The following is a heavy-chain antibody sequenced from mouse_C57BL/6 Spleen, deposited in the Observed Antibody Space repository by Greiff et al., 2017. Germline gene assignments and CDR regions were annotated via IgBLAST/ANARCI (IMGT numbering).Heavy chain of an antibody. J-gene: IGHJ4*01. D-gene: IGHD3-2*02. CDR3: ARVGSSGGHRMDY. V-gene: IGHV1-22*01. CDR1: GYTFTDYN. Sequence: EVQLQESGPELVKPGASVKMSCKASGYTFTDYNMHWVKQSHGKSLEWIGYINPNNGGTSYNQKFKGKATLTVNKSSSTAYMELRSLTSEESAVYYCARVGSSGGHRMDYWGQGTSVTVSS. CDR2: INPNNGGT.